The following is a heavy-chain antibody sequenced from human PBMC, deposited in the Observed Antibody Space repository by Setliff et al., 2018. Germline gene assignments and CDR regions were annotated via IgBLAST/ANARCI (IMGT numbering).Heavy chain of an antibody. CDR3: ARSKVEAAMVKHNWFDP. CDR1: GYTFTNYD. D-gene: IGHD5-18*01. Sequence: ASVKVSCKTSGYTFTNYDINWVRQATGQGLEWMGWMNPNSGNTGYAQNFQGRVSMTRNTSIRTAYMELNSLTSEDTAVYYCARSKVEAAMVKHNWFDPWGQGTLVTVSS. J-gene: IGHJ5*02. CDR2: MNPNSGNT. V-gene: IGHV1-8*02.